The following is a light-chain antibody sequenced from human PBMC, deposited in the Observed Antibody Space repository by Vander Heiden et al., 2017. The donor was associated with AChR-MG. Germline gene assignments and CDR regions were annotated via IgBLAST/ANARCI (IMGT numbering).Light chain of an antibody. Sequence: DIVLTPSPGTVSWTPGERATLACRASQSVSSSYLAWYQQKRGQAPRLLIYGASSRATGIPDRFSGSGSGTDFTLTISRLEPEDFAVYYCQQDGSSGTFGQGTKLEIK. CDR1: QSVSSSY. J-gene: IGKJ2*01. CDR3: QQDGSSGT. V-gene: IGKV3-20*01. CDR2: GAS.